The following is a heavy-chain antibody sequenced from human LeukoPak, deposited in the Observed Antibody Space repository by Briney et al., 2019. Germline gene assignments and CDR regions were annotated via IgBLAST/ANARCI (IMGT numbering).Heavy chain of an antibody. Sequence: SETLSLTCTVSGGSVSSGSYYWSWIRQPPGKGLEWIGYIHYSGSTNYNPSLKSRVTISGDTSKNQFSLKLSSVTAADTAVYYCARVYSGSYWFDYWGQGTLVTVSS. CDR2: IHYSGST. D-gene: IGHD1-26*01. CDR3: ARVYSGSYWFDY. J-gene: IGHJ4*02. V-gene: IGHV4-61*01. CDR1: GGSVSSGSYY.